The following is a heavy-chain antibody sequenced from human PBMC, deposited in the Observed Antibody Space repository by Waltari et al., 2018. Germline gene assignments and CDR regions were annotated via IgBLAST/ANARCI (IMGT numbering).Heavy chain of an antibody. CDR1: GYSISSGYY. V-gene: IGHV4-38-2*01. Sequence: QVQLQESGPGLVKPSETLSLTCAVSGYSISSGYYWGWLRPPPGKGLEWIGSIYHSGSTYYNPSLKSRVTISVDTSKNQFSLKLSSVTAADTAVYYCARSRRVGATSDFDYWGQGTLVTVSS. J-gene: IGHJ4*02. CDR2: IYHSGST. D-gene: IGHD1-26*01. CDR3: ARSRRVGATSDFDY.